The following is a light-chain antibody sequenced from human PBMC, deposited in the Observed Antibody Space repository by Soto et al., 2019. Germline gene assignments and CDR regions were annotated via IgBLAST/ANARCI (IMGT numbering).Light chain of an antibody. V-gene: IGKV3-20*01. Sequence: EIVMTQSPATLSVSPGERATLSCRASQSVSSSYLAWYQQKPGQAPRLLIYGASSRATGTPDRFSGSGSGTDFTLTISRLEPEDFAVYYCQQYGSSPPITFGQGTRLENK. CDR1: QSVSSSY. CDR3: QQYGSSPPIT. J-gene: IGKJ5*01. CDR2: GAS.